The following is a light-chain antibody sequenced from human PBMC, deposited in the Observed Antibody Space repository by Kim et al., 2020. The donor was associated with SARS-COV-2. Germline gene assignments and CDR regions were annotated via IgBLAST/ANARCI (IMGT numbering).Light chain of an antibody. CDR1: QDISTW. CDR2: AAS. J-gene: IGKJ4*01. V-gene: IGKV1D-12*01. CDR3: QQANTFPLT. Sequence: IQMTQSPSSVSASVGDRVTITCRASQDISTWLAWYQQKTGKAPELLIYAASTLQSGVPSRFTGSGSGTDFTLTISSLHPEDFATYYCQQANTFPLTFGGGTKVDIK.